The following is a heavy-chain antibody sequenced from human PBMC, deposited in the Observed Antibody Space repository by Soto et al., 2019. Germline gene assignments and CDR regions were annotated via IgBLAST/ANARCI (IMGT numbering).Heavy chain of an antibody. CDR3: ARGQDDYGDSDVWFDP. Sequence: EEQLLESGGGLVQPGGSLRLSCAASGFSFSSYGMSWVRQAPGKWLEWVSGISGGGDSTYYADSVKGRFTISRDKSKNTLYLQMNSLRAEDTAVYYCARGQDDYGDSDVWFDPWGQGTQVSVSS. V-gene: IGHV3-23*01. D-gene: IGHD4-17*01. CDR2: ISGGGDST. J-gene: IGHJ5*02. CDR1: GFSFSSYG.